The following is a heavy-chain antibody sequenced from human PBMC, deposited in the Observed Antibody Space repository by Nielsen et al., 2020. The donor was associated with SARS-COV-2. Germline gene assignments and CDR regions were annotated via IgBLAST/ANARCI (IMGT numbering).Heavy chain of an antibody. J-gene: IGHJ4*02. Sequence: SETLSLTCAVYGGSFSGYYLSWIRQPPGKGLEWIGEINHSGSTNYNPSLKSRVTILVDTSKNQFSLKLSSVTAADTAVYYCARSPGIATIDYWGQGTLVTVSS. D-gene: IGHD6-13*01. V-gene: IGHV4-34*01. CDR2: INHSGST. CDR1: GGSFSGYY. CDR3: ARSPGIATIDY.